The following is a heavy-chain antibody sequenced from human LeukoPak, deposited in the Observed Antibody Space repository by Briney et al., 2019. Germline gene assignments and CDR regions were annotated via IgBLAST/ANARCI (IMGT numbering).Heavy chain of an antibody. CDR1: GGSISSSSYY. V-gene: IGHV4-39*01. CDR2: IYYSGST. D-gene: IGHD2-2*01. Sequence: SETLSLTCTVSGGSISSSSYYWGWIRQPPGKGLEWIGSIYYSGSTYYNPSLKSRVTISVDTSKNQFSLKLSSVTAADTAVYYCARHGTRYQLLKWFDPWGQGTLVTVSS. J-gene: IGHJ5*02. CDR3: ARHGTRYQLLKWFDP.